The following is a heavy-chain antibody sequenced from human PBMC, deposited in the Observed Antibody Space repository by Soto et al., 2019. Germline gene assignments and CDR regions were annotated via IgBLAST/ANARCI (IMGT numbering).Heavy chain of an antibody. V-gene: IGHV1-69*13. CDR1: GYTFTSYA. D-gene: IGHD6-6*01. Sequence: ASVKVSCKASGYTFTSYAMPWVRQAPGQRLEWMGGINPIFGTANYAQKFQGRVTITADESTSTAYMELSSLRSEDTAVYYCARFGAGARGGMDVWGQGTTVTVSS. CDR3: ARFGAGARGGMDV. J-gene: IGHJ6*02. CDR2: INPIFGTA.